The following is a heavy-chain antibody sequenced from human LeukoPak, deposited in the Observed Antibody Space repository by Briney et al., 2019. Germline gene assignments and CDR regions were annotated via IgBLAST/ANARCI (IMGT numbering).Heavy chain of an antibody. Sequence: PSETLSLTCTVSGVSISSYYWSWIRQPPGKGLEWIGYIYYSGSTNYNPSLKSRVTISVDTSKNQFSLKLSSVTAADTAVYYCARDIRRASLGGNSRGIFDIWGQGTMVTVSS. CDR1: GVSISSYY. CDR3: ARDIRRASLGGNSRGIFDI. CDR2: IYYSGST. J-gene: IGHJ3*02. V-gene: IGHV4-59*01. D-gene: IGHD4-23*01.